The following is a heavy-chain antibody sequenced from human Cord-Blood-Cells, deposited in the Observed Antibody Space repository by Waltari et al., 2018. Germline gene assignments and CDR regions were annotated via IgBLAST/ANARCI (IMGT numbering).Heavy chain of an antibody. CDR1: GGSFSGYY. V-gene: IGHV4-34*01. Sequence: QVQLQQWGAGLLKPSETLSLTCAVYGGSFSGYYWSWIRQPPGKGLEWIGEINHSGSTNYNPSLKSRVTISVDTSKNQFSLKLSSVTAADTAVYYCASATYYDFWSGYYHWYFDLWGRGTLITVSS. J-gene: IGHJ2*01. D-gene: IGHD3-3*01. CDR3: ASATYYDFWSGYYHWYFDL. CDR2: INHSGST.